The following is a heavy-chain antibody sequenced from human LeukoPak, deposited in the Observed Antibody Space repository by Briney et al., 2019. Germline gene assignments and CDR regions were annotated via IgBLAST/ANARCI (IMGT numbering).Heavy chain of an antibody. V-gene: IGHV1-2*02. CDR1: GYTFTGYY. CDR3: ARWLQSIGYDDY. Sequence: WASVKVSCKASGYTFTGYYMYWVRQAPGQGLEWTGWINPNSGGTNYAQKFQGRVTMTRDTSISTAYMELSRLRSDDTAVYYCARWLQSIGYDDYWGQGTLVTVSS. CDR2: INPNSGGT. D-gene: IGHD5-24*01. J-gene: IGHJ4*02.